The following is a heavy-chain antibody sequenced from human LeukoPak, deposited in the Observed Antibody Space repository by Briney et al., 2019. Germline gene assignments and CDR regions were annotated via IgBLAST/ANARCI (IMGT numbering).Heavy chain of an antibody. V-gene: IGHV1-69*13. CDR1: GGTFSSYA. D-gene: IGHD1-1*01. CDR3: ATVQLEHYYYGMDV. CDR2: IIPIFGTA. J-gene: IGHJ6*02. Sequence: GASVKVSCKASGGTFSSYAISWVRQAPGQGLEWMGGIIPIFGTANYAQKFQGRVTITADESTSTAYMELSSLRSEDTAVYYCATVQLEHYYYGMDVWGQGTTVTVSS.